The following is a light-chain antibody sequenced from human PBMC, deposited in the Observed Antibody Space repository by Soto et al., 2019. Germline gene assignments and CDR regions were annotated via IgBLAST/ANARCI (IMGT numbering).Light chain of an antibody. CDR3: QRYNSNSRT. V-gene: IGKV1-5*01. CDR2: DAS. CDR1: QNVNKW. J-gene: IGKJ1*01. Sequence: DIPMTQSPSIVSASVGDRVTISCRASQNVNKWVAWYQQKPGKAPKFLIYDASVLESGVPSRFSGSVSGTECTLTISGLQPKDFATYYCQRYNSNSRTFGQGTKV.